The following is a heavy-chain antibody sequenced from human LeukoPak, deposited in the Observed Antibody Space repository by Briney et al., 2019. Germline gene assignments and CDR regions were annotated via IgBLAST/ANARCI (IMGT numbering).Heavy chain of an antibody. V-gene: IGHV1-18*01. Sequence: GASVKVSCKASGYPFTSSGISWVGQAPGQGLEWMGWISAYNGNTNYAQKLQGRVTMTTDTSTSTAYMELTSLRSDDTAVYCCARVSGSITMIVVVSYDYWGQGTLVTVSS. CDR2: ISAYNGNT. D-gene: IGHD3-22*01. CDR3: ARVSGSITMIVVVSYDY. J-gene: IGHJ4*02. CDR1: GYPFTSSG.